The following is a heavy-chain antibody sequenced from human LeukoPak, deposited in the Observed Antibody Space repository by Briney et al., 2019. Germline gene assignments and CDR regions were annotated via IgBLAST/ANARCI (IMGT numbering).Heavy chain of an antibody. CDR2: IGPRDESS. D-gene: IGHD1-1*01. CDR1: GLTFTDYI. CDR3: AKVGTEVDL. V-gene: IGHV3-11*01. Sequence: GGSLRLSCVASGLTFTDYIFSWMRQAPGKGLEWVSYIGPRDESSYYEDSVKGRFTISRDNAKNSLYLQMDSLRVDDTAVYYCAKVGTEVDLWGQGTLVSVSS. J-gene: IGHJ4*02.